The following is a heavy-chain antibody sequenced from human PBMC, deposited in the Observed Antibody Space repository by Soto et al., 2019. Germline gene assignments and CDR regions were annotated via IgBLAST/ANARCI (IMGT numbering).Heavy chain of an antibody. Sequence: DLEWIGYIYYSGSTYYNPSLKSRVTISVDTSKNQFSLKLSSVTAADTAVYYCARARITMVRINWFDPWGQGTLVTVSS. J-gene: IGHJ5*02. D-gene: IGHD3-10*01. CDR3: ARARITMVRINWFDP. CDR2: IYYSGST. V-gene: IGHV4-31*02.